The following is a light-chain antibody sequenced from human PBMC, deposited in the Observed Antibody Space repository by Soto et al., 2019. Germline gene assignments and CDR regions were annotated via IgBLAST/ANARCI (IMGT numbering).Light chain of an antibody. J-gene: IGKJ1*01. CDR2: RAS. V-gene: IGKV3-15*01. Sequence: IVMTQSPATLSVSPGERATLSCRASQTIYSNVAWYQQRPGQAPSLVIYRASTRATGIPSRFSGSGSGTESTLTISSLQSEVFSVYSCLQYHNLWAFGQGTKVEIK. CDR1: QTIYSN. CDR3: LQYHNLWA.